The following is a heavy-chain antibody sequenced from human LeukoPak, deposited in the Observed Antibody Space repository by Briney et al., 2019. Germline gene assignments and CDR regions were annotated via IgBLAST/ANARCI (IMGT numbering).Heavy chain of an antibody. Sequence: PGGSLRLPCAASGFTFSSYAMSWDRQAPGKGLEWVSAISGSGGSTYYADSVKGRFTISRDNSKNTLYLQMNSLRAEDTAVYYCAKDGYCSSTSCHNLPMDVWGQGTTVTVSS. CDR1: GFTFSSYA. V-gene: IGHV3-23*01. D-gene: IGHD2-2*02. CDR3: AKDGYCSSTSCHNLPMDV. J-gene: IGHJ6*02. CDR2: ISGSGGST.